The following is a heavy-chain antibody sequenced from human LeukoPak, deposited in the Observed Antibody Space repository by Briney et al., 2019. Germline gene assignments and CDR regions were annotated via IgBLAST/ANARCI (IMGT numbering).Heavy chain of an antibody. CDR2: ISDSGGGT. CDR1: GFTVSGVY. V-gene: IGHV3-23*01. Sequence: GGSLRLSCVASGFTVSGVYMSWVRQAPGQGLDWVSGISDSGGGTYYADSVKGRFTISRDNSKNTLYLQMNSLRAEDTAVYYCAKLPGRAADYWGQGTLVTVSS. J-gene: IGHJ4*02. CDR3: AKLPGRAADY.